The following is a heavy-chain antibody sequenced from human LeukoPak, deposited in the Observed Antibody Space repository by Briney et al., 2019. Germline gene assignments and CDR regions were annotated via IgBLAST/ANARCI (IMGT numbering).Heavy chain of an antibody. CDR3: ARTTRLVVVAATHRPYYFDY. CDR2: INHSGST. D-gene: IGHD2-15*01. Sequence: SETLSLTCAVYGGSFSGYYWSWIRQPPGKGLEWIGEINHSGSTNYNPSLKSRVTISVDTSKNQFSLKLSSVTAADTAVYYCARTTRLVVVAATHRPYYFDYWGQGTLVTVSS. J-gene: IGHJ4*02. V-gene: IGHV4-34*01. CDR1: GGSFSGYY.